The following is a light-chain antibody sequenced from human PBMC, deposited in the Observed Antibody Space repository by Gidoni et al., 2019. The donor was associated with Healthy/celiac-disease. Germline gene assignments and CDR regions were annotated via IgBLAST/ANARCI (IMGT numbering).Light chain of an antibody. CDR1: QSLLHSNGYNY. CDR3: MQALQTPRT. CDR2: LGS. J-gene: IGKJ1*01. Sequence: DIVMTQSPLSLPVTPGEPASISCRSSQSLLHSNGYNYLDWYLQKPGQSPQLLIYLGSNRVSGVPDRFSGSGSGTDFTLKISRVEAEDVGVYYCMQALQTPRTFGQXTKVEIK. V-gene: IGKV2-28*01.